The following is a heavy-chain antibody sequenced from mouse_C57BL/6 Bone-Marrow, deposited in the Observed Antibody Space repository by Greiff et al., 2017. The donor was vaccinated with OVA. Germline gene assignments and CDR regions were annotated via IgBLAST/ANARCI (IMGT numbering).Heavy chain of an antibody. CDR1: GYTFTSYW. J-gene: IGHJ1*03. CDR3: ARWSYYSYWYFDV. Sequence: VQLQQSGAELAKPGASVKLSCKASGYTFTSYWMHWVKQRPGQGLEWIGYINPSSGYTKYNQKFKDKATLTADKSSSTAYMPLSSLTYEDSAVYYCARWSYYSYWYFDVWGTGTTVTVSS. V-gene: IGHV1-7*01. D-gene: IGHD2-12*01. CDR2: INPSSGYT.